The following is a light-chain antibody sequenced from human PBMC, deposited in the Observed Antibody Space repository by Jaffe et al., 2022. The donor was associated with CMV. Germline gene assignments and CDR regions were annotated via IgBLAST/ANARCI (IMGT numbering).Light chain of an antibody. V-gene: IGLV2-14*03. Sequence: QSALTQPASVSGSPGQSITISCTGTSSDVGGYNYVSWYQQYPGKAPKLMIYEVTNRPSGVSTRFSGSKSGNTASLTISGLQAADEADYYCSSYTSSSTYVIFGGGTKLTVL. CDR1: SSDVGGYNY. J-gene: IGLJ2*01. CDR2: EVT. CDR3: SSYTSSSTYVI.